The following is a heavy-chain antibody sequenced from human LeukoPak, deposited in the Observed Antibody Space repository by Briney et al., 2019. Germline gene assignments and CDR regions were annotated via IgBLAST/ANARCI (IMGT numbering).Heavy chain of an antibody. D-gene: IGHD6-19*01. J-gene: IGHJ3*02. V-gene: IGHV3-23*01. Sequence: GGSLRLSCAASGFTFSTYALSWARQAPRKGLEWVSAITGSGGITYCADSVKGRFTISRDNSKNTLYLQMNSRRAEDTAVYYCVKDRHSSGWYNAFDIWGQGTMVTVSS. CDR1: GFTFSTYA. CDR3: VKDRHSSGWYNAFDI. CDR2: ITGSGGIT.